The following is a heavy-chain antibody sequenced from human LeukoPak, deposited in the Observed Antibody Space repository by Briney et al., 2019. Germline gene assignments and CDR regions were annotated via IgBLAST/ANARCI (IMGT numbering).Heavy chain of an antibody. CDR3: ARDEDIVVVPAAMGSPFDY. V-gene: IGHV1-18*01. CDR1: GYTFTSYG. CDR2: ISAYNGNT. J-gene: IGHJ4*02. Sequence: ASAKVSCKASGYTFTSYGISWVRQAPGQGLEWMGWISAYNGNTNYAQKLQGRVTMTTDTSTSTAYMELRSLRSDDTAVYYCARDEDIVVVPAAMGSPFDYWGQGTLVTVSS. D-gene: IGHD2-2*01.